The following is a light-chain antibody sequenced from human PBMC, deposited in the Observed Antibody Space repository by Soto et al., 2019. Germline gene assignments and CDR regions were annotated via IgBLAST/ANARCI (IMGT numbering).Light chain of an antibody. Sequence: EIVMTQSPATLSVSPGESATLSCRASQSVSRNVAWYQQKPGQAPRLLIHDASTRATGISVRFSGSGSGTEFSLTSSSLQSEDFAVYYCQQYNNRLWTFGQGTKVEIK. CDR3: QQYNNRLWT. CDR1: QSVSRN. V-gene: IGKV3-15*01. CDR2: DAS. J-gene: IGKJ1*01.